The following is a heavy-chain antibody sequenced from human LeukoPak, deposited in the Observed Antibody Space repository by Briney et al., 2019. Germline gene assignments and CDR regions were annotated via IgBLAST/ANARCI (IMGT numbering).Heavy chain of an antibody. J-gene: IGHJ4*02. CDR1: GYTFTGYY. CDR2: INPNSGGT. D-gene: IGHD3-9*01. CDR3: ASILTGLDY. Sequence: ASVKGSCKASGYTFTGYYMHWVRQPPGQGLEWMGWINPNSGGTNYAQKFQGRVTMTRDTSISTAYMGLSRLRSDDTAVYYCASILTGLDYWGEGTLVTVSS. V-gene: IGHV1-2*02.